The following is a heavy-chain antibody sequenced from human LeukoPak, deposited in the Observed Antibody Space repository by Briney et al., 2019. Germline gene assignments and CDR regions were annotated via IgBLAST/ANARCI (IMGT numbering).Heavy chain of an antibody. CDR1: GGSVSSSNYY. J-gene: IGHJ4*02. CDR2: VHYDGSS. D-gene: IGHD2-8*02. CDR3: ARHYCTGGPCYLDY. Sequence: SETLSLICTVSGGSVSSSNYYWAWIRQPPGKGLEWIGTVHYDGSSYYDTSLKSRVTISVDMSKNQLSLKLTFVTAADTAVYFCARHYCTGGPCYLDYWGQGALVTVSS. V-gene: IGHV4-39*01.